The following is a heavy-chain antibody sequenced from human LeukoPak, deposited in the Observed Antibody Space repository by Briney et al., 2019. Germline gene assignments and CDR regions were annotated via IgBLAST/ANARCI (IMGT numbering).Heavy chain of an antibody. J-gene: IGHJ6*02. CDR2: INTNTGNP. CDR1: GYTFTSYA. V-gene: IGHV7-4-1*02. Sequence: ASVTVSCKASGYTFTSYAMNWVRQAPGQGLEWMGWINTNTGNPTYAQGFTGRFVFSLDTSVSTAYLQISSLKAEDTAVYYCASPPQDSSSWNYYYYGMDVWGQGTTVTVSS. D-gene: IGHD6-13*01. CDR3: ASPPQDSSSWNYYYYGMDV.